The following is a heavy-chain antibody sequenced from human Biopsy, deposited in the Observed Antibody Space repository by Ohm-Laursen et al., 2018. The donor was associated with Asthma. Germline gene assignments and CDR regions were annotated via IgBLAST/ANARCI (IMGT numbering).Heavy chain of an antibody. J-gene: IGHJ4*02. D-gene: IGHD5-24*01. CDR2: IYHSGST. Sequence: SQTLSLTCAVSGGSISSGGFSRGWVRQAPREGPGGVGDIYHSGSTYYNPSLKSRVTISVDRSKNQFSLKLSSVTAADTAVYYCARVKDGYNFDYWGQGTLVTVSS. CDR1: GGSISSGGFS. CDR3: ARVKDGYNFDY. V-gene: IGHV4-30-2*01.